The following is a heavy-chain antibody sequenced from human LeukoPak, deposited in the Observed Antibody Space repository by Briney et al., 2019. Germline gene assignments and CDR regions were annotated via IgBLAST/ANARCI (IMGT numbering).Heavy chain of an antibody. J-gene: IGHJ6*02. CDR3: ARDPEDRDPYYYYYGMDV. Sequence: ASVKVSCKASGYTFTSYGISWVRQAPGQGLEWMGWINPNSGGTNYAQKFQGRVTMTRDTSISTAYMELSRLRSDDTAVYYCARDPEDRDPYYYYYGMDVWGQGTTVTVSS. D-gene: IGHD2-15*01. V-gene: IGHV1-2*02. CDR2: INPNSGGT. CDR1: GYTFTSYG.